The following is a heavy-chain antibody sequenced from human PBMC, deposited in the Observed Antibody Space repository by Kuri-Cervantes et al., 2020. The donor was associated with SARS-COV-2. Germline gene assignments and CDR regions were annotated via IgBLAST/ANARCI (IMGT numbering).Heavy chain of an antibody. D-gene: IGHD5-18*01. V-gene: IGHV1-2*02. Sequence: ASVKVSCKASGYTFTGYYMHWVRQAPGQGLEWMGWINPNSGGTNYAQKFQGRVTMSRDTSISTAYMALRSLRSDDTAVYYCAREGGYSYGLDYWGQGTLVTVSS. CDR2: INPNSGGT. CDR3: AREGGYSYGLDY. J-gene: IGHJ4*02. CDR1: GYTFTGYY.